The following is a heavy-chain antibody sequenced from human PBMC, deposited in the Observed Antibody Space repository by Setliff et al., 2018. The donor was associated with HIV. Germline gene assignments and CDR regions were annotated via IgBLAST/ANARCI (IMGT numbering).Heavy chain of an antibody. CDR1: GDSITSGTYY. J-gene: IGHJ4*02. Sequence: PSETLSLTCTVSGDSITSGTYYWSWIRQPAGMRLEWIGHISTSGTTNYNPSLKSRVTISADTSKSQFSLKLTSVTAADTAVYFCVRRVSHGSQPSYFDYWGQGTLVTVSS. D-gene: IGHD3-10*01. CDR3: VRRVSHGSQPSYFDY. V-gene: IGHV4-61*09. CDR2: ISTSGTT.